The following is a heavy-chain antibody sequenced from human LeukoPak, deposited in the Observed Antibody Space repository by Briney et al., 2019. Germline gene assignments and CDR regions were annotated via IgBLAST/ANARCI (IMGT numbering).Heavy chain of an antibody. D-gene: IGHD3-10*01. Sequence: KPSETLSLTCTVSGASISSHYWSWLRQPPGKGLEWIGYVIDSVRTKDNPSLQSRLTLSADTSKNQFSLKLSSVTAADTAVYYCARATSEYYYGYYFDYWGQGTLVTVSS. CDR2: VIDSVRT. CDR1: GASISSHY. V-gene: IGHV4-59*11. CDR3: ARATSEYYYGYYFDY. J-gene: IGHJ4*02.